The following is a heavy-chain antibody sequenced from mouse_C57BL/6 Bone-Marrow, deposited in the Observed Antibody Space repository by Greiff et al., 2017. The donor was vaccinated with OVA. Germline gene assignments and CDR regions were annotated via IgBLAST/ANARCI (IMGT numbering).Heavy chain of an antibody. CDR3: TVGRRLAY. V-gene: IGHV6-3*01. CDR2: IRLKSDNYAT. J-gene: IGHJ3*01. Sequence: EVHLVESGGGLVQPGGSMKLSCVASGFTFSNYWMNWVRQSPEKGLEWVAQIRLKSDNYATHYVESVKGRFTISRDDSKSSVYLQMNNLRAEDTGIYYCTVGRRLAYWGQGTLVTVSA. CDR1: GFTFSNYW. D-gene: IGHD4-1*01.